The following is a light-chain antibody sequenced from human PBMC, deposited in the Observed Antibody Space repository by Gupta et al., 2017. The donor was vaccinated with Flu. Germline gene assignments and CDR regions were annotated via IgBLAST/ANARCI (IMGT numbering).Light chain of an antibody. Sequence: EIVMTQSPATLSLSPGERATLSCSASQSVSGYLAWYQQKPGQAPRLLIYDTSNRATGIPVRISGSGSGTDFTLTISSLEPEDFAVYYCQHRNSFGQGTRLEIK. CDR2: DTS. V-gene: IGKV3-11*01. J-gene: IGKJ5*01. CDR3: QHRNS. CDR1: QSVSGY.